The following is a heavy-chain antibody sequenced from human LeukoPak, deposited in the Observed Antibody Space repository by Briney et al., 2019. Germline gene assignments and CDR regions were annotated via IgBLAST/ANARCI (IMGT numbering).Heavy chain of an antibody. CDR1: GFTFSSYS. V-gene: IGHV3-48*01. CDR3: ARLRPGGYCSTTSCYP. J-gene: IGHJ5*02. CDR2: ISSSSSTI. D-gene: IGHD2-2*01. Sequence: GGSLRLSCAASGFTFSSYSMNWVRQAPGKGLVWVSYISSSSSTIYYADSVKGRFTISRDNAQNSLYLQMNSLRAEDTAVYYCARLRPGGYCSTTSCYPGGQGTLVTLPS.